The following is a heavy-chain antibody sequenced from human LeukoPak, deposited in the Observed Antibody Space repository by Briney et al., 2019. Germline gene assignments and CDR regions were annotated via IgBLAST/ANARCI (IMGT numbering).Heavy chain of an antibody. CDR1: GFTFDDYG. D-gene: IGHD2-2*02. J-gene: IGHJ3*02. Sequence: GGSLRLSCAASGFTFDDYGMSWVRQAPGKGLEWVSGINWNGVSTGYADSVKGRFTISRDNAKNSLYLQMNSLRAEDTALYYCARRDIVVVPASILGAFDIWGQGTMVTVSS. CDR2: INWNGVST. V-gene: IGHV3-20*04. CDR3: ARRDIVVVPASILGAFDI.